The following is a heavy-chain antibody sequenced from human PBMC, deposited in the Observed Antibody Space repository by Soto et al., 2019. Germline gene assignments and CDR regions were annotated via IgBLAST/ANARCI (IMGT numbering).Heavy chain of an antibody. CDR1: GFTFSSYW. Sequence: GGSLRLSCAAAGFTFSSYWMSWVSQAPGKGLEWVANIKQDGSEKYYGDSVKGRFTISRDNAKNSLYLQMNRLRAEDTSVYYCARISEYHLLYFYYGMDVWGQGTTVTVSS. J-gene: IGHJ6*02. V-gene: IGHV3-7*01. CDR3: ARISEYHLLYFYYGMDV. D-gene: IGHD2-2*01. CDR2: IKQDGSEK.